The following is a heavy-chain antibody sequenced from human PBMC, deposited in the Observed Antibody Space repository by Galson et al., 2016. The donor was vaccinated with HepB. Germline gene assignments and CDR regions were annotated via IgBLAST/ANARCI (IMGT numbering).Heavy chain of an antibody. D-gene: IGHD2-15*01. V-gene: IGHV1-18*01. CDR3: LVAAGTYYYYAMDV. CDR2: SSAFNGNT. CDR1: GYTFSNYG. Sequence: SVKVSCKASGYTFSNYGISWVRQAPGQGFEWMGWSSAFNGNTDYAQKTQDRVTLTTDTSTSTAYMELRSLRSDDTAVYYCLVAAGTYYYYAMDVWGQGTTVTVSS. J-gene: IGHJ6*02.